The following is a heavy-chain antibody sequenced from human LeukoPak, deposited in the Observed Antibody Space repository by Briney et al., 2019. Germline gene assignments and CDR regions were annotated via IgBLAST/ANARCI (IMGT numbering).Heavy chain of an antibody. D-gene: IGHD5-12*01. J-gene: IGHJ4*02. CDR1: GFTFNDHY. CDR2: TRNKANRYTT. CDR3: ARGGVVATTIFDY. V-gene: IGHV3-72*01. Sequence: GGSLRLSCVASGFTFNDHYMDWVRQAPGKGLEWVGRTRNKANRYTTEYAASVKGRFTISRDDSKNSVSLQMNSLKTEDTAVYYCARGGVVATTIFDYWGQGILVTVSS.